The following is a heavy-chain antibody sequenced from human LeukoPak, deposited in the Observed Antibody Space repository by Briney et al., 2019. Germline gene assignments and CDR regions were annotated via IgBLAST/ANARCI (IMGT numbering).Heavy chain of an antibody. V-gene: IGHV4-59*01. CDR2: INYSGV. Sequence: PSETLSLTCTVSGVSIKNYYWNWIRQPPGKGLEWIGYINYSGVNYNPSLKSRVTISVDTSKNQFSLKLNSVTAADTAVYYCAREFRGKDSGSRYGMDVWGQGTTVTVSS. J-gene: IGHJ6*02. CDR3: AREFRGKDSGSRYGMDV. D-gene: IGHD3-10*01. CDR1: GVSIKNYY.